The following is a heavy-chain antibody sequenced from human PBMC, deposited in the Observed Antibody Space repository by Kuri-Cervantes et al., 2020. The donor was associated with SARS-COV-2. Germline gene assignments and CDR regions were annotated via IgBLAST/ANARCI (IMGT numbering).Heavy chain of an antibody. D-gene: IGHD3-9*01. CDR3: ARDLVLRYFDWTISGAFDY. J-gene: IGHJ4*02. Sequence: GESLKISCAASGFHFSSNGMHWVRQAPGKGLEWVAVIWYDGSNKYYADSVKGRFTISRDNSKNTLYLQMNSLRAEDTAVYYCARDLVLRYFDWTISGAFDYWGQGTLVTVSS. CDR1: GFHFSSNG. V-gene: IGHV3-33*08. CDR2: IWYDGSNK.